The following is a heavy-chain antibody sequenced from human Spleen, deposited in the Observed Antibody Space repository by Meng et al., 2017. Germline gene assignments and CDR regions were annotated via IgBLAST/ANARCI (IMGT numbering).Heavy chain of an antibody. CDR1: GGSFSDYS. Sequence: QGKLQQLGPGLLKPSETLSLTCVVSGGSFSDYSWGWIRQPPGKGLEWIGEINHSGSTNYNPSLESRATISVDTSQNNLSLKLSSVTAADSAVYYCARGPTTMAHDFDYWGQGTLVTVSS. CDR3: ARGPTTMAHDFDY. J-gene: IGHJ4*02. V-gene: IGHV4-34*01. CDR2: INHSGST. D-gene: IGHD4-11*01.